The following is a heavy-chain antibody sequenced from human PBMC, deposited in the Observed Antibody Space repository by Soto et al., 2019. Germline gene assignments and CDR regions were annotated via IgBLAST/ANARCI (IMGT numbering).Heavy chain of an antibody. V-gene: IGHV1-18*01. D-gene: IGHD3-3*01. CDR3: ARDGAHAIFGVVTARYFDY. CDR2: ISAYNGNT. J-gene: IGHJ4*02. CDR1: GYTFTSYG. Sequence: QVQLVQSGAEVKKPGASVKVSCKASGYTFTSYGISWVRQAPGQGLEWMGRISAYNGNTNYAQKLQGRVTMTTDTSTRTAYMELRSLRSDDTAVYYCARDGAHAIFGVVTARYFDYWGQGTLVTVSS.